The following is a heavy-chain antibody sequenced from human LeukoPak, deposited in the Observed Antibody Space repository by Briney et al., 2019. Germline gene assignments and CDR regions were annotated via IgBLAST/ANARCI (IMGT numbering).Heavy chain of an antibody. CDR1: GDSINSLDL. V-gene: IGHV4-4*02. CDR2: MYLSGTT. Sequence: SETLSLTCAVSGDSINSLDLWSWVRQPPGKGLEWIGEMYLSGTTHSNPSVKSRVTISIDKSKNQFFLNLSSVTAADTAIYYCAGLVGRYSSGLYYYYFDYWGQGTLVTVSS. J-gene: IGHJ4*02. D-gene: IGHD3-22*01. CDR3: AGLVGRYSSGLYYYYFDY.